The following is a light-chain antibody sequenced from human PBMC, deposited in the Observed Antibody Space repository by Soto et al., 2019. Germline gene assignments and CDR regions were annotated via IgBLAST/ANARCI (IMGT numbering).Light chain of an antibody. Sequence: EIVLTQSPATLSLSPGERATLSCRASQSVSSYLAWYQQKPGQAPRLLIYDASNRATGIPARFSGSGSGTDFTLTISSLEPEDFAVYYCQQRSNWPPYTFGQWTKLESK. V-gene: IGKV3-11*01. CDR1: QSVSSY. CDR2: DAS. J-gene: IGKJ2*01. CDR3: QQRSNWPPYT.